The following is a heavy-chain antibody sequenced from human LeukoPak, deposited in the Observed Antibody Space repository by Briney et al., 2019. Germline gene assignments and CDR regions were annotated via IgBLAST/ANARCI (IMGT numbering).Heavy chain of an antibody. CDR3: ARGRYSYGRFDFDY. CDR2: ISSSSSYI. V-gene: IGHV3-21*01. J-gene: IGHJ4*02. D-gene: IGHD5-18*01. Sequence: GGSLRLSCAASGFTFSSYSMNWVRQAPGKGLEWVSSISSSSSYIYYADSVKGRFTISRDNAKNSLYLQMNSLRAEDTAVYYCARGRYSYGRFDFDYWGQGTLVTVSS. CDR1: GFTFSSYS.